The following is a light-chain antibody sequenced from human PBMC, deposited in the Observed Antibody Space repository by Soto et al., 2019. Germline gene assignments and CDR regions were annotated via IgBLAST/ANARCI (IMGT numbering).Light chain of an antibody. CDR1: QYINTR. J-gene: IGKJ1*01. CDR2: QTS. Sequence: EIVLTQSPATLSSFQGDRVTLSCRASQYINTRLAWYQHRPGQAPRLLIYQTSIRAAGIPARFSASGSGTDFTLTISDVQPEDFALYYCHQRQSWPRTFGQGTKVDNK. V-gene: IGKV3-11*01. CDR3: HQRQSWPRT.